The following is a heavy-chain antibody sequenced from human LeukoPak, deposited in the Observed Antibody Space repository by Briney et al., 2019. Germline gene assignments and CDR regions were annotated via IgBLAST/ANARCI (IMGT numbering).Heavy chain of an antibody. CDR2: INSDGSST. CDR1: GFTFSSYW. D-gene: IGHD6-19*01. J-gene: IGHJ4*02. V-gene: IGHV3-74*01. Sequence: PGGSLRLSCAASGFTFSSYWMHWVRQAPGKGLVWVSRINSDGSSTSYADSVKGRFTISRDNAKNTAYLQMNSLKTEDTAVYYCTTLIAVAGLGNYWGQGTLVTVSS. CDR3: TTLIAVAGLGNY.